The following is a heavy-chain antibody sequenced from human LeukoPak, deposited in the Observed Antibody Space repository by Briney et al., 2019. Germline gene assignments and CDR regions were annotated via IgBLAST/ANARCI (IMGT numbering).Heavy chain of an antibody. V-gene: IGHV3-74*01. CDR2: IKSDGMTT. CDR1: GYTFNNYR. Sequence: GSLRLSCAASGYTFNNYRMHWVRQAPGKGLEWISRIKSDGMTTTYAESVRGRFTISRDNAKNSLYLQMNSLRAEDTAVYYCARVAEGRYFDYWGQGTLVTVSS. CDR3: ARVAEGRYFDY. J-gene: IGHJ4*02.